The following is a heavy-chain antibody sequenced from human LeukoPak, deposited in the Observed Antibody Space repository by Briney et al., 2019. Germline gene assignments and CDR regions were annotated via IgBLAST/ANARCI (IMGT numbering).Heavy chain of an antibody. V-gene: IGHV4-59*08. J-gene: IGHJ4*02. Sequence: PSETLSLTCTVSGGSISSYYWSWIRQPREKGLEWIGYIYNSESTNYNPSLKSRVTISGDTSRNQVSLKLRSVTAADTAVYYCAKIRERTGTTFDSWGQGTLVTVSS. CDR3: AKIRERTGTTFDS. CDR1: GGSISSYY. D-gene: IGHD1-1*01. CDR2: IYNSEST.